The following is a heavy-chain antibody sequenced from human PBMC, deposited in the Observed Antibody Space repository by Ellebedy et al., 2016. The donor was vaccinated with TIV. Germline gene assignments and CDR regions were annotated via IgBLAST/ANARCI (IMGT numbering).Heavy chain of an antibody. J-gene: IGHJ5*02. CDR2: IIASGTST. D-gene: IGHD3-9*01. CDR3: ARHRGYNILTNSYKEGIDP. V-gene: IGHV3-23*01. CDR1: GFTFSSYA. Sequence: GGSLRLXXAASGFTFSSYALSWVRQAPGKGLEWVSAIIASGTSTYYADSVKGRFTISRDNTKKSLSLQMNSLRDGDTAVYYCARHRGYNILTNSYKEGIDPWGQGALVTVSS.